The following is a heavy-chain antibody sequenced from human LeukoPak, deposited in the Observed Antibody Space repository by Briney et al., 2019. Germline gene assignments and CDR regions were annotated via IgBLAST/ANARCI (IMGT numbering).Heavy chain of an antibody. Sequence: GGSLRLSCAGSAVMFSDYWMAWVRQAPGKGLECVANIKGDASNKYYVDSVEGRFTISRDNAKNSLYLQMNSLRVEDTAVYYCVRVGYCSGGGCQGRDWFDPWGQGTLVTVSS. J-gene: IGHJ5*02. CDR2: IKGDASNK. D-gene: IGHD2-15*01. V-gene: IGHV3-7*01. CDR1: AVMFSDYW. CDR3: VRVGYCSGGGCQGRDWFDP.